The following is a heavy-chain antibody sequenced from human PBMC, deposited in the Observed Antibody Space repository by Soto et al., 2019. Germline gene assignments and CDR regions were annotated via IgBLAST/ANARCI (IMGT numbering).Heavy chain of an antibody. CDR2: ISYDGSNK. CDR3: AKDVGGNDDY. V-gene: IGHV3-30*18. CDR1: GFTFSSYG. D-gene: IGHD6-19*01. J-gene: IGHJ4*02. Sequence: ESGGGVVQPGRSLRLSCAASGFTFSSYGMHWVRQAPGKGLEWVAVISYDGSNKYYADSVKGRFTISRDNSKNTLYLQMNSLRAEDTAVYYCAKDVGGNDDYWGQGTLVTVSS.